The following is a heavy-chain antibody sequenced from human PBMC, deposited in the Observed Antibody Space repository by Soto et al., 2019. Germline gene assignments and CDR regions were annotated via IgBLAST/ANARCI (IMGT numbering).Heavy chain of an antibody. Sequence: ASVKVSCKASGGTFSSYAISWVRQAPGQGLEWMGGIIPIFGTANYAQKFQGRVTITADESTSTAYMELSSLRSEDTAVYYCARAGEMATIGYYYYGMDVWGQGTTVTVSS. CDR3: ARAGEMATIGYYYYGMDV. D-gene: IGHD5-12*01. V-gene: IGHV1-69*13. CDR1: GGTFSSYA. J-gene: IGHJ6*02. CDR2: IIPIFGTA.